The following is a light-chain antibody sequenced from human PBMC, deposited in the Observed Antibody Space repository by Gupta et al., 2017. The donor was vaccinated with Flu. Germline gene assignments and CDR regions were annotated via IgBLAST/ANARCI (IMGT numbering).Light chain of an antibody. V-gene: IGLV1-40*01. CDR2: GND. Sequence: QSVLTQPPSVSGAPGQRVTISCSGSSPNIGAGYDVHWYQQIPGTVPKLLIYGNDNRPSGVPDRFSGSKSHTSASLAISGLQAEDEADYYCQSYDPSLNGYVFGTGTKVSVL. CDR1: SPNIGAGYD. J-gene: IGLJ1*01. CDR3: QSYDPSLNGYV.